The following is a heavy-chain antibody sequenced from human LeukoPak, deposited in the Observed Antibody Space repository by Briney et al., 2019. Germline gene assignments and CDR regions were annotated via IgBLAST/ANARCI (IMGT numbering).Heavy chain of an antibody. J-gene: IGHJ4*02. D-gene: IGHD3-22*01. V-gene: IGHV3-7*01. CDR1: GFTFSSYW. CDR2: IKQDGSEK. Sequence: GGSLRLSCTASGFTFSSYWMSWVRQAPGKGLEWVANIKQDGSEKYYVDSVKGRFTISRDNAKNSLYLQMNSLRAEDTAVYYCARDVYYYDSSGYDYWGQGTLVTVSS. CDR3: ARDVYYYDSSGYDY.